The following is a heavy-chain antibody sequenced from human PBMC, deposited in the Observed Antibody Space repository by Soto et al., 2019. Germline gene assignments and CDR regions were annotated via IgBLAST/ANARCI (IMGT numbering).Heavy chain of an antibody. CDR3: ARTYDFVGVTVGAFDL. Sequence: QVQLVQSGAEVKKPGASVKVSCKASGYTFTSYDSNWVRQATGQGREWMGWMNPNSGNTGDAQKFQGRVTMTRNTAISRASMELRILRSEDTAVAYCARTYDFVGVTVGAFDLWGQGTMVTVSS. J-gene: IGHJ3*01. D-gene: IGHD3-16*01. V-gene: IGHV1-8*01. CDR1: GYTFTSYD. CDR2: MNPNSGNT.